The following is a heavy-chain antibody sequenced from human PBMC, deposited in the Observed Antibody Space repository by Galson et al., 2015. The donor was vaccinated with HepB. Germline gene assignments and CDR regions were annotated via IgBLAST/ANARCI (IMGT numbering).Heavy chain of an antibody. CDR3: TTDWTFYHGGSGSFTVYSIFDY. CDR2: IRTKTDGGTA. D-gene: IGHD3-22*01. CDR1: GLNFDTAW. J-gene: IGHJ4*02. Sequence: SLRLSCAVSGLNFDTAWMSWVRQAPGKGLEWVGRIRTKTDGGTADYAAPVKGRFTVSRDDSKNTLYLQMNSLKIEDTASYFCTTDWTFYHGGSGSFTVYSIFDYWGQGTLVTVSS. V-gene: IGHV3-15*01.